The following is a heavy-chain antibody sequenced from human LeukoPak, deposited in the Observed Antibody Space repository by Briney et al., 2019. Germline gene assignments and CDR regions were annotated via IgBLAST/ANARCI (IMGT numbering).Heavy chain of an antibody. D-gene: IGHD3-10*01. V-gene: IGHV3-74*01. CDR3: ARKGNAFDI. CDR1: GFTFSSFW. J-gene: IGHJ3*02. CDR2: INTDGSST. Sequence: PGGSLRLSCAASGFTFSSFWMHWVRPTPGKGLVWVSRINTDGSSTDYADSVKGRFTISRDNAKNTLYLQMNSLRAEDTAVYYCARKGNAFDIWGQGTMVTVSS.